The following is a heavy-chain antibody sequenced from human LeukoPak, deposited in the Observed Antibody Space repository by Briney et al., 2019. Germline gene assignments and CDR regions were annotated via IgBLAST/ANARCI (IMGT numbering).Heavy chain of an antibody. Sequence: PSETMSLACIVSGGSVSSGFYCWNWIRQPAGKGLEGIGYTCYSGSTNYNPSLKSRVTVSVDTSKDQFYLKLSSVTAADTAVYYCARGAGTHFIYYYYMDVWGKGTTVTVSS. CDR3: ARGAGTHFIYYYYMDV. J-gene: IGHJ6*03. D-gene: IGHD6-13*01. CDR1: GGSVSSGFYC. CDR2: TCYSGST. V-gene: IGHV4-61*10.